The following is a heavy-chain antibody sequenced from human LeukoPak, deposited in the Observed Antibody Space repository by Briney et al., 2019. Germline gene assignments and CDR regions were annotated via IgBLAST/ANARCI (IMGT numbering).Heavy chain of an antibody. CDR2: INPNSGGT. J-gene: IGHJ3*02. CDR1: GYTFTGYY. Sequence: GASVKASCKASGYTFTGYYMHWVRQAPGQGLEWMGWINPNSGGTNYAQKFQGRVTMTRDTSISTAYMELSRLRSDDTAVYYCAREGIQLWLSDAFDIWGQGTMVTVSS. D-gene: IGHD5-18*01. CDR3: AREGIQLWLSDAFDI. V-gene: IGHV1-2*02.